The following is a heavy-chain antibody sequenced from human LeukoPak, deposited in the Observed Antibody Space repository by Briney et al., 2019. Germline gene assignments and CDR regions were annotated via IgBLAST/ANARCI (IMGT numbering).Heavy chain of an antibody. Sequence: GGSLRLSCAASGFTFSSYAMHWVRQAPGKGLEWVAVISYDGSNKYYADSVKGRFTISRDNSKNTLYLQMNSLRAEDTAVYYCARDQLEVAMEGYFDYWGQGTLVTVSS. D-gene: IGHD6-6*01. CDR3: ARDQLEVAMEGYFDY. J-gene: IGHJ4*02. V-gene: IGHV3-30*04. CDR1: GFTFSSYA. CDR2: ISYDGSNK.